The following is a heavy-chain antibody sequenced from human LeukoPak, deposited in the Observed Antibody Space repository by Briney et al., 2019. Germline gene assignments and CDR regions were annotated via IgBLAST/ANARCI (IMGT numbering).Heavy chain of an antibody. J-gene: IGHJ3*02. Sequence: ASVTVSCKPSGYTFTGYYIHWVRQAPGQGLEWMGWVNPNDGGTNYAQKFQGRVTMTWDTSITTAYMELSSLTSDDTAVYYCARDRVNAFDIWGQGTMVTVSS. CDR2: VNPNDGGT. CDR3: ARDRVNAFDI. V-gene: IGHV1-2*02. CDR1: GYTFTGYY. D-gene: IGHD3-10*01.